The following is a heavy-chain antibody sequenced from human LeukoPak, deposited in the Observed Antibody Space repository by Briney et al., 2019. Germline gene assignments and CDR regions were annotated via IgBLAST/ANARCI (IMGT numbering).Heavy chain of an antibody. Sequence: PSETLSLTCTVSGGSISSSNYYWGWIRQPPGKGLEWIGSIYYSGSTYYNPSLKSRVTISIDTSKNQFSLKLSSVTAADTAVYYCARASVAGNGDRFYVESSVHNWFDPWGQGTLVTVSS. CDR2: IYYSGST. D-gene: IGHD4-17*01. J-gene: IGHJ5*02. CDR3: ARASVAGNGDRFYVESSVHNWFDP. V-gene: IGHV4-39*01. CDR1: GGSISSSNYY.